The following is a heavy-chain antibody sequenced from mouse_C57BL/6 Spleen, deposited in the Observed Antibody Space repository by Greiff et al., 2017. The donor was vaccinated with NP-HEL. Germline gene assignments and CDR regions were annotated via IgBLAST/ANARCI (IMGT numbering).Heavy chain of an antibody. J-gene: IGHJ1*03. CDR1: GYAFSSSW. CDR2: IYPGDGDT. V-gene: IGHV1-82*01. Sequence: VKLMESGPELVKPGASVKISCKASGYAFSSSWMNWVKQRPGKGLEWIGRIYPGDGDTNYNGKFKGKATLTADKSSSTAYMQLSSLTSEDSAVYFCATTGSYWYFDVWGTGTTVTVSS. CDR3: ATTGSYWYFDV. D-gene: IGHD4-1*02.